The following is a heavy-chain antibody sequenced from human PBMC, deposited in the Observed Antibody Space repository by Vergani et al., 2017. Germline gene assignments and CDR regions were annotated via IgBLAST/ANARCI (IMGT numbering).Heavy chain of an antibody. CDR2: IKSKTDGGTT. V-gene: IGHV3-15*01. CDR3: ARAGGWSRGGSFDY. J-gene: IGHJ4*02. CDR1: GFTFSNAW. Sequence: EVQLVESGGGLVKPGGSLRLSCAASGFTFSNAWMSWVRQAPGKGLEWVGRIKSKTDGGTTDYAAPVKGRFTISRDNAKNSLYLQMNSLRAEDTAVYYCARAGGWSRGGSFDYWGQGTLVTVSS. D-gene: IGHD6-19*01.